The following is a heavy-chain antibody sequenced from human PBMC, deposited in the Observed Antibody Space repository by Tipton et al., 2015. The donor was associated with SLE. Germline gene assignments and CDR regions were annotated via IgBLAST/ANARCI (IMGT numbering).Heavy chain of an antibody. J-gene: IGHJ3*02. D-gene: IGHD3-3*01. CDR3: ARHGAYYDFWSGPNGAFDI. CDR2: INHSGST. CDR1: GGSFSGY. V-gene: IGHV4-34*01. Sequence: TLSLTCAVYGGSFSGYWSWIRQPPGKGLEWIGKINHSGSTIYNPSLKSRVTISVDTSKNQFSLKLTSVTAADTAVYYCARHGAYYDFWSGPNGAFDIWGQGTMVTVSS.